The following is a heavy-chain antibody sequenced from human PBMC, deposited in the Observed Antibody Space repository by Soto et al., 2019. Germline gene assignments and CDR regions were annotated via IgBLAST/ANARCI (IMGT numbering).Heavy chain of an antibody. CDR2: ISASGGST. V-gene: IGHV3-23*01. J-gene: IGHJ4*02. CDR1: GFTFSSYA. Sequence: GGSLRVSCAASGFTFSSYAMSWVRQAPGKGLEWVSGISASGGSTYYADSVKGRFTISRDNSKNTLYLQMNSLRAEDTAVYYCAKDRTPYGSGSYYPLDYWGQGTLVTVSS. CDR3: AKDRTPYGSGSYYPLDY. D-gene: IGHD3-10*01.